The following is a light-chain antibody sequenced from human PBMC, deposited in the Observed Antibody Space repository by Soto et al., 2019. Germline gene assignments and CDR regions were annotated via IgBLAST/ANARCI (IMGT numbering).Light chain of an antibody. V-gene: IGKV3-15*01. J-gene: IGKJ2*01. CDR3: QQYDTWPPHT. CDR2: GAS. CDR1: QSISTH. Sequence: EIVMTQSPATLSVSPGEGATLSCRASQSISTHLAWYQQKPGQTPRLLIYGASIRATGVPVRFSGSGSGTDFTLTIASLQSEDFAVYYCQQYDTWPPHTFGQGTEVEI.